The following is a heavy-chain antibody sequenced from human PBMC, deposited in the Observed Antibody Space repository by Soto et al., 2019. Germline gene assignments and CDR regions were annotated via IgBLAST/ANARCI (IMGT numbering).Heavy chain of an antibody. V-gene: IGHV3-30*18. CDR3: AKAGYCSDEACSHLYYFDY. J-gene: IGHJ4*02. CDR2: ISCDGTNK. CDR1: TFSSNG. Sequence: TFSSNGMHWVRQAPGKGLEWVAVISCDGTNKYYADSAKGRFTISRDNSKSTLYLQMNSLRAEDTAVYYCAKAGYCSDEACSHLYYFDYWGQGTLVTVSS. D-gene: IGHD2-15*01.